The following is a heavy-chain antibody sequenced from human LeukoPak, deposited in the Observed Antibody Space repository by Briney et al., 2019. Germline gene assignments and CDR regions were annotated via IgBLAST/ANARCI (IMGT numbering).Heavy chain of an antibody. J-gene: IGHJ4*02. Sequence: PGGSLRLSCAASGFTFSSYGMHWVRHAPGKGLEWVAVIWYDGSNKYYADSVKGRFTISRDNSKNTLYLQMNSLRAEDTAVYYCARDWELAPYFDYWGQGTLVTVSS. V-gene: IGHV3-33*08. CDR2: IWYDGSNK. CDR1: GFTFSSYG. CDR3: ARDWELAPYFDY. D-gene: IGHD1-26*01.